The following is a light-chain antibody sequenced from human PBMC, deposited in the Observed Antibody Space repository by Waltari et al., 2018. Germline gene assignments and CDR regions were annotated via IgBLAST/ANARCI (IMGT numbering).Light chain of an antibody. J-gene: IGKJ1*01. CDR1: QTISSY. Sequence: DVQMTQSPSSLSASVGDRVTITCRTSQTISSYLVWYQQKPGKVPKLLIYEASSLESGVPSRFSGSGSGTEFTLTISSLQPEDFATYYCQQHNSHPWTFGQGTKVDIK. CDR3: QQHNSHPWT. V-gene: IGKV1-17*03. CDR2: EAS.